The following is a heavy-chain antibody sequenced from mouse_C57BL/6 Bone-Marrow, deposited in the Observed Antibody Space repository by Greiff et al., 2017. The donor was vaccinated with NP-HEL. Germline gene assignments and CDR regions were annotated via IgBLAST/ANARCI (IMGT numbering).Heavy chain of an antibody. CDR3: TTESSLSYYAMDY. CDR1: GFNIKDDY. J-gene: IGHJ4*01. Sequence: VQLQQSGAELVRPGASVKLSCTASGFNIKDDYMHWVKQRPEQGLEWIGWIDPANGDTEYASKFQGKATITADTSSNTAYLQLSSLTSEDTAVYYCTTESSLSYYAMDYWGQGTSVTVSS. V-gene: IGHV14-4*01. CDR2: IDPANGDT. D-gene: IGHD6-1*01.